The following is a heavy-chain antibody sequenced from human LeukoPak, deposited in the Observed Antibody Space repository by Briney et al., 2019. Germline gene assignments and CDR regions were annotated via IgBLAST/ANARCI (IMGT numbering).Heavy chain of an antibody. CDR1: GGSISSYY. CDR3: ARGWRGVVGATSFDY. V-gene: IGHV4-59*01. J-gene: IGHJ4*02. CDR2: IFYSGST. D-gene: IGHD1-26*01. Sequence: SETLSLTCTAPGGSISSYYWSWIRQPPGRGLEWIGYIFYSGSTNYNPSLKSRVTISVDTSKNQFSLTLNSVTAADAAVYYCARGWRGVVGATSFDYWGQGTLVTVSS.